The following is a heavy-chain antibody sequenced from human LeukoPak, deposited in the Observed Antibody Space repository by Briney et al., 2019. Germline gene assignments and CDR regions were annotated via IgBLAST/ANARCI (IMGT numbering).Heavy chain of an antibody. CDR1: GYTFTGYY. CDR2: INPNSGGT. D-gene: IGHD6-6*01. V-gene: IGHV1-2*02. J-gene: IGHJ4*02. CDR3: ARSDSSSSEFDY. Sequence: GASVKVSCKTSGYTFTGYYIHWVRQAPGQGLEWMGWINPNSGGTNYAQKFQGRVTMTRDTSISTAYMELSRLRSDDTAVYYCARSDSSSSEFDYWGQGTLVTVSS.